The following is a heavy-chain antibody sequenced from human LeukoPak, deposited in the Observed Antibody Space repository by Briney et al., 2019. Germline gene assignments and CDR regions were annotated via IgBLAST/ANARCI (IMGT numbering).Heavy chain of an antibody. D-gene: IGHD3-16*01. V-gene: IGHV4-59*01. J-gene: IGHJ4*02. CDR1: GGSISSYD. Sequence: SETLSLTCTVSGGSISSYDWSWIRQPPGKGLEWIGYIYYSGSTTYNPSLKSRVTISVDTSKNQFSLKLSSVAAADTAVYYCARGGPFKYYFDYWGQGTLVTVSS. CDR2: IYYSGST. CDR3: ARGGPFKYYFDY.